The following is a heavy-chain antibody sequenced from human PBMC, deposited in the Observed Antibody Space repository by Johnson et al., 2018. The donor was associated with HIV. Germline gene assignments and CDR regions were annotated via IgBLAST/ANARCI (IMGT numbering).Heavy chain of an antibody. D-gene: IGHD2-15*01. J-gene: IGHJ3*02. CDR3: AKAGQMVAAIRAFAI. CDR1: GFTFSNFG. CDR2: ISYDGSNK. Sequence: QVQLVESGGGVVQPGRSLRLSCATSGFTFSNFGTHWVRQAPGKGLEWVAVISYDGSNKYYADSVKGRFTISRDNSKNTRYLQMNSLRAEDTAVYYCAKAGQMVAAIRAFAIWGQGTMVTVSS. V-gene: IGHV3-30*18.